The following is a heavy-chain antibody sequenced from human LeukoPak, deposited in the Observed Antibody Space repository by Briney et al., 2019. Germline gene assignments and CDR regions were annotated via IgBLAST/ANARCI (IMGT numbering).Heavy chain of an antibody. V-gene: IGHV4-4*02. J-gene: IGHJ4*02. CDR2: ILHSGST. Sequence: PSETLSLTCAVSGGSISSPNWWSWVRQPPGKGLEWIGEILHSGSTNYNPSLKSRVNMSVDKSKNQFSLRLGSVTAADTAVYYCATYYESSGYRFDYWGQGALVTVSS. CDR3: ATYYESSGYRFDY. D-gene: IGHD3-22*01. CDR1: GGSISSPNW.